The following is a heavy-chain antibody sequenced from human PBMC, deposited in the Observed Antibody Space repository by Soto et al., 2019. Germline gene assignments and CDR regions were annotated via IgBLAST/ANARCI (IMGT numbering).Heavy chain of an antibody. CDR1: GYSFTKYG. CDR3: ARTDCSSTSCYNYYYYGMDV. CDR2: INPGNGDT. V-gene: IGHV1-3*01. J-gene: IGHJ6*02. D-gene: IGHD2-2*01. Sequence: ASVKVSCKTSGYSFTKYGLHWVCQAPGQRLEWMGWINPGNGDTKYSQKFQGRVTITRDTSATTAYMELSSLRSEDSAVFYCARTDCSSTSCYNYYYYGMDVWGQGTTVTVSS.